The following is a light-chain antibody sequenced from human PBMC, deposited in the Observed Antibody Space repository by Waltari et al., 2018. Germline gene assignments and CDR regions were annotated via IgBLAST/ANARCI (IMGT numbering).Light chain of an antibody. V-gene: IGLV2-11*01. J-gene: IGLJ2*01. CDR3: CSYAGSNTLV. CDR1: SSDVDDSKY. Sequence: QSALTQPRSVSGSPGQSVTISCTATSSDVDDSKYVSWYQQQPGKVPKLMIYDVNRRPSGVPDRFSGSKSGNTASLTISGLQAEDEADYYCCSYAGSNTLVFGGGTKLTVL. CDR2: DVN.